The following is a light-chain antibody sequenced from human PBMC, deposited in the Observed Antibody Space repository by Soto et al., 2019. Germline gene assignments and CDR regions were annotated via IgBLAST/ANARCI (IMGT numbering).Light chain of an antibody. CDR2: DSS. J-gene: IGKJ3*01. V-gene: IGKV3-11*01. CDR3: QQRADWPIT. Sequence: EIVLTQSPATLSFSPGERATLSCRASQNVGNYLAWYQQKPGQAPRLLIYDSSSRATGVPARFSGSGSGTDFTLTISSLEPEDFALYYCQQRADWPITFGPGTKVDI. CDR1: QNVGNY.